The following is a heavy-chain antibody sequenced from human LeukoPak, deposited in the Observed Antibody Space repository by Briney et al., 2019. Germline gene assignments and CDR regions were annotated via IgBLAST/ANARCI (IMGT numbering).Heavy chain of an antibody. Sequence: SETLSLTCTVSGGSISSYYWSWIRQPAGKGLEWIGRIYTSGSTNYNPSLKSRVTISVDTSKNQFSLKLSSVTAADTAVYYCARDRGYCSSTSCYNYFDYWGQGTLVTVSS. V-gene: IGHV4-4*07. CDR1: GGSISSYY. CDR3: ARDRGYCSSTSCYNYFDY. J-gene: IGHJ4*02. CDR2: IYTSGST. D-gene: IGHD2-2*02.